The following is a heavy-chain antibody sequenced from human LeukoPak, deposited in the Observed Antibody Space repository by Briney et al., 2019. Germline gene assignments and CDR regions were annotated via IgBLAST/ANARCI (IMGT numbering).Heavy chain of an antibody. J-gene: IGHJ4*02. Sequence: GGSLRLSCAASGFNFSNYDMYWVRQAPGKGLEWLAFIRYDGINKYYADSVKGRFTISRDNSKNTLYLQMNSLRAEDTAVYYCAKDSLTGTGPYYFDCWGQGTLVTVSS. CDR1: GFNFSNYD. CDR3: AKDSLTGTGPYYFDC. CDR2: IRYDGINK. D-gene: IGHD3-9*01. V-gene: IGHV3-30*02.